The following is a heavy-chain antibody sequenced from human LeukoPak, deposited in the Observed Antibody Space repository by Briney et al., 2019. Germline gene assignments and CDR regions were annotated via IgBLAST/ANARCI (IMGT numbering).Heavy chain of an antibody. CDR2: INEEGNLK. Sequence: GGSLRLSCAASGFTFSNSWMTWVRQAPGKGLEWVAHINEEGNLKDFVDSVKGRFTISRDNAKNSLYLQMNSLRGEDTAVYYCARDRGFASFDYWGQGTLVTVSS. CDR3: ARDRGFASFDY. V-gene: IGHV3-7*01. D-gene: IGHD3-10*01. J-gene: IGHJ4*02. CDR1: GFTFSNSW.